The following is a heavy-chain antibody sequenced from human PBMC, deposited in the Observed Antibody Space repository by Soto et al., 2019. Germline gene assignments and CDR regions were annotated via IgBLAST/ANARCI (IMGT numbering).Heavy chain of an antibody. CDR2: VSSGGST. J-gene: IGHJ4*02. Sequence: LRLSCAASGFTFTNYAMGWVRQAPGKGLEWVSVVSSGGSTYYADSVTGRFTVSRDNSKNTLSLQMNSLRAEDTAVYYCAKRRGAGGHFDYWGQGALVTVSS. CDR1: GFTFTNYA. V-gene: IGHV3-23*01. D-gene: IGHD2-15*01. CDR3: AKRRGAGGHFDY.